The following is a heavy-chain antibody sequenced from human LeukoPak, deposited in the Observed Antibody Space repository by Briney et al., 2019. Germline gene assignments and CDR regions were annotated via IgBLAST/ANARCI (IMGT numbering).Heavy chain of an antibody. V-gene: IGHV5-51*01. CDR3: ARHRPGYTGGPYYFDF. J-gene: IGHJ4*02. Sequence: GESLKISCKGSGYSFTNYWIAWVRQMPGKGLEWMGIIYFSDSDTRYSPSFQGQVTISADKSINTAYLQWSGLKASDTAMYYCARHRPGYTGGPYYFDFWGQGTLVTVSS. CDR2: IYFSDSDT. D-gene: IGHD6-19*01. CDR1: GYSFTNYW.